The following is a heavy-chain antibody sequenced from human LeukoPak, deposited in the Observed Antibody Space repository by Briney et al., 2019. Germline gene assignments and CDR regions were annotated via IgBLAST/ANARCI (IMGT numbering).Heavy chain of an antibody. J-gene: IGHJ3*02. D-gene: IGHD3-10*01. CDR2: IYYSGST. CDR3: ARRVRDAFDI. CDR1: GGSISSGGYY. Sequence: SQTLSLTRTVSGGSISSGGYYWSWIRQHPGKGLEWIGYIYYSGSTYSTPSIKSRVTISVDTSKNQFSLKLMSVTAADTAVYSCARRVRDAFDIWGQGTMVTASS. V-gene: IGHV4-31*03.